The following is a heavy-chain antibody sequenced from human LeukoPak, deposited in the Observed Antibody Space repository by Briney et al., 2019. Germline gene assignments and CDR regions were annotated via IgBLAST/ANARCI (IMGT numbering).Heavy chain of an antibody. Sequence: GGSLRLSCAASGFTSSSYGMHWVRQAPGKGLEWVAFIRYDGSNKYYADSVKGRFTISRDNSKNTLYLQMNSLRAEDTAVYYCAKEQLERPPFWGQGTMVTVSS. CDR1: GFTSSSYG. D-gene: IGHD1-1*01. V-gene: IGHV3-30*02. CDR3: AKEQLERPPF. J-gene: IGHJ3*01. CDR2: IRYDGSNK.